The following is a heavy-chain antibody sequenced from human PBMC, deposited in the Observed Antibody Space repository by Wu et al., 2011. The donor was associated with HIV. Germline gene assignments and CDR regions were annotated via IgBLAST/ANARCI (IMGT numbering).Heavy chain of an antibody. V-gene: IGHV1-69*05. Sequence: QVQLVQSGAEVKKPGSSVKVSCRASGGSINSHAISWIRQTPGLGLEWMGGDIPVSETLKYAQKFQGRLTATTDESTNTAYMELSSLRSDDTAVYFCASLHGSNNWDRNSYTTYRPDVWGRGTTVTVSS. D-gene: IGHD1-1*01. CDR3: ASLHGSNNWDRNSYTTYRPDV. J-gene: IGHJ6*04. CDR1: GGSINSHA. CDR2: DIPVSETL.